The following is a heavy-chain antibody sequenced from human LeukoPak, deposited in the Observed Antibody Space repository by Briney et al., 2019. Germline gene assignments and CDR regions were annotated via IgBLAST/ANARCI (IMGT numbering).Heavy chain of an antibody. Sequence: GGSLRLSCAASGFTFSSYTMHWVRQAPGKGLEWVGFMSSDGSNKFYPDSVKGRFIISRDNSKNTLYVQMSSLRPEDTAVYYCAREERGYYDGSDYYPLLDYSGQGTLVTVSS. D-gene: IGHD3-22*01. CDR2: MSSDGSNK. CDR3: AREERGYYDGSDYYPLLDY. V-gene: IGHV3-30-3*01. CDR1: GFTFSSYT. J-gene: IGHJ4*02.